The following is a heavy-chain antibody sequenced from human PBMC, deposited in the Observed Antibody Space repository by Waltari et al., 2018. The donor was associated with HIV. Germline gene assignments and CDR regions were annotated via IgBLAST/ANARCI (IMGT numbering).Heavy chain of an antibody. J-gene: IGHJ3*02. CDR2: VYPNTGDT. V-gene: IGHV1-2*02. CDR1: GYTFTAYY. CDR3: ARQMTFYDAFDI. Sequence: QVQLLQSGAEVKKPGASVKVSCKASGYTFTAYYIPWVRQAPGQGLEWMGWVYPNTGDTNYAQKFQGRVTMTRDASIRTVSMELSRLRSDDTTVYYCARQMTFYDAFDIWGQGTVVTVSA.